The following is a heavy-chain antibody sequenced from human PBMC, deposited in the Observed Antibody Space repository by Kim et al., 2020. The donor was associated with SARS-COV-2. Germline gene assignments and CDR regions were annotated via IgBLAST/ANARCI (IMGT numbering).Heavy chain of an antibody. CDR2: ISAYNGNT. CDR1: GYTFTSYG. J-gene: IGHJ4*02. V-gene: IGHV1-18*04. Sequence: ASVKVSCKASGYTFTSYGISWVRQAPGQGLEWMGWISAYNGNTNYAQKLQGRVTMTTDTSTSTAYVERRSLRSDDTAVYYCARGIRVVVVAATPDYYFDYWGQGTLVTVSS. CDR3: ARGIRVVVVAATPDYYFDY. D-gene: IGHD2-15*01.